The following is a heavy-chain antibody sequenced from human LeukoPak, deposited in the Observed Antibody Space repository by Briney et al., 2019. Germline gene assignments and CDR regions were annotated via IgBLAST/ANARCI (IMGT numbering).Heavy chain of an antibody. J-gene: IGHJ4*02. CDR2: ISGSGGNT. CDR1: GFTFSNYG. V-gene: IGHV3-23*01. D-gene: IGHD5-24*01. CDR3: AKDYIDGWLQSAGGIDY. Sequence: GGSLRLSCAASGFTFSNYGMSWVRQAPGKGLEWVSTISGSGGNTYYADSVKGRFTISRDTSKNTLYLQMNSPRAEDTAVYYCAKDYIDGWLQSAGGIDYWGQGTLVTVSS.